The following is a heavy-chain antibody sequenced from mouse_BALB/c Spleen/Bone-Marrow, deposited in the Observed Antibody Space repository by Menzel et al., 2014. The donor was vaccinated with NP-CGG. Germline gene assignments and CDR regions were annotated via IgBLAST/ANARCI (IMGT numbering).Heavy chain of an antibody. CDR3: ARGYYYGSTYYYAMDY. CDR2: IWAGGST. J-gene: IGHJ4*01. CDR1: GFSLTSHG. D-gene: IGHD1-1*01. V-gene: IGHV2-9*02. Sequence: VKLVESGPGLVAPSQSLSITCSVSGFSLTSHGVHWVRQPPGKGLEWLGVIWAGGSTNYNSALMSRLSISKDNSKSQVFLKMNSPQTDDTAMYYCARGYYYGSTYYYAMDYWGQGTSVTVSS.